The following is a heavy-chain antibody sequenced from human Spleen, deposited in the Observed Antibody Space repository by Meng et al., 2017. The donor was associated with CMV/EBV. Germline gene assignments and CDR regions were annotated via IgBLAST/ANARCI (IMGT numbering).Heavy chain of an antibody. J-gene: IGHJ6*02. CDR3: ARDRGYSSDWDLHYNYYGMDV. CDR1: GYTLTELS. D-gene: IGHD5-18*01. CDR2: FDPEDGET. Sequence: ASVKVSCKVSGYTLTELSMHWVRQAPGKGLEWMGGFDPEDGETIYAQKFQGRVTMTSDTSTSTAYMELRSLRSDDTAVYYCARDRGYSSDWDLHYNYYGMDVWGQGTTVTVSS. V-gene: IGHV1-24*01.